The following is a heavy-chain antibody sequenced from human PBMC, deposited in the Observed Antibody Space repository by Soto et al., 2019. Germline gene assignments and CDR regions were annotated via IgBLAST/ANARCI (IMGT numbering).Heavy chain of an antibody. Sequence: QVQLQESGPGLVKPSETLSLTCTVSGGSISSYYWSWIRQPPGKGLEWIGYIYYSGSTNYNPSLKSRVTIAVDTSKNQRSLKLSSVTAADTAVYYCARGDDYGDYAWFDPWGQGTLVTVSS. CDR2: IYYSGST. CDR1: GGSISSYY. V-gene: IGHV4-59*01. CDR3: ARGDDYGDYAWFDP. J-gene: IGHJ5*02. D-gene: IGHD4-17*01.